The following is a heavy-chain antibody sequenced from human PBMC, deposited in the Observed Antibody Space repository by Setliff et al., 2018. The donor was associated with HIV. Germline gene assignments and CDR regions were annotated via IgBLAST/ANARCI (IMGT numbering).Heavy chain of an antibody. V-gene: IGHV4-34*01. CDR1: GGSFSGYY. Sequence: SETLSLTCAVYGGSFSGYYWSWIRQPPGKGLEWIGEINHSGSTNYNPSLKSRVTISVDTSKNQFSLKLSSVTAADTAVYYCAGGLRNYYGDDTGHFDYWGQGTLVTVSS. D-gene: IGHD4-17*01. CDR3: AGGLRNYYGDDTGHFDY. J-gene: IGHJ4*02. CDR2: INHSGST.